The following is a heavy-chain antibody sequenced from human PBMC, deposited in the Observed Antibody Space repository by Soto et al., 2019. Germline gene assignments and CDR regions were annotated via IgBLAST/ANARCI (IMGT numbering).Heavy chain of an antibody. V-gene: IGHV4-30-4*01. J-gene: IGHJ4*02. Sequence: PSETLSLTCTVYGGSISSGDYYWSWIRQPPGKGLEWIGYIYYSGSTYYNPSLKSRVTISVDTSKNQFSPKLSSVTAADTAVYYCARVGSYYGSGSYLYFDYWGQGTLVTVSS. D-gene: IGHD3-10*01. CDR2: IYYSGST. CDR1: GGSISSGDYY. CDR3: ARVGSYYGSGSYLYFDY.